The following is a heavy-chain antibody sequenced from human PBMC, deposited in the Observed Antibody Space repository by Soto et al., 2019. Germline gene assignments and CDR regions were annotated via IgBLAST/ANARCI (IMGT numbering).Heavy chain of an antibody. J-gene: IGHJ5*02. Sequence: PEGSLRRSCSASGFNFSKFAMTWVRRAPGKGLEWLAAVSGYGKSTSYADSAYGRFLISRDNSRNTVSLLLTSLRVDDTALSYCCQTTSFYFDNGDLRFPWGHGTLVTVSS. CDR3: CQTTSFYFDNGDLRFP. CDR1: GFNFSKFA. V-gene: IGHV3-23*01. D-gene: IGHD3-22*01. CDR2: VSGYGKST.